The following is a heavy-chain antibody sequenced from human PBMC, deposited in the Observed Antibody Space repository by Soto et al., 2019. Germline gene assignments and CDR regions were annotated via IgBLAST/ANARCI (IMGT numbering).Heavy chain of an antibody. J-gene: IGHJ6*02. D-gene: IGHD2-2*01. V-gene: IGHV3-7*03. CDR2: IKQDGSEK. Sequence: HPGGSLRLSCAASGFTFSSYWMSWVRQAPGKGLEWVANIKQDGSEKYYVDSVKGRFTISRDNAKNSLYLQMNSLRAEDTAVYYCARVSSSWRDYYGMDVWGQGTTVTVSS. CDR1: GFTFSSYW. CDR3: ARVSSSWRDYYGMDV.